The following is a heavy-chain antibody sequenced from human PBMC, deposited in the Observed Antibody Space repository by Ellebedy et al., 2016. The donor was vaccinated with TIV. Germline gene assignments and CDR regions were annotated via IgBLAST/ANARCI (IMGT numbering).Heavy chain of an antibody. CDR1: GFTFSDYY. D-gene: IGHD3-22*01. CDR2: ISSSGSTI. CDR3: AKDLVEGGLVITYYGMDV. V-gene: IGHV3-11*01. J-gene: IGHJ6*02. Sequence: GGSLRLXCAASGFTFSDYYMSWIRQAPGKGLEWVSYISSSGSTIYYADSVKGRFTISRDNSKNTLYLQMNSLRAEDTAVYYCAKDLVEGGLVITYYGMDVWGQGTTVTVSS.